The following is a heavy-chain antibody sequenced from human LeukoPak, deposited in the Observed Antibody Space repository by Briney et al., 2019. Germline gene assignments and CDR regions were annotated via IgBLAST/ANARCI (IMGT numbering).Heavy chain of an antibody. CDR3: ARAGNYYGRHTNWFDP. J-gene: IGHJ5*02. D-gene: IGHD3-10*01. Sequence: SGGSPRLSCAASGFTFSSYAMSWVRQAPGKGLEWVSAISGSGGSTYYADSVKGRFTISRDNSKNTLYLQMNSLRAGDTAVYYCARAGNYYGRHTNWFDPWGQGTLVTVSS. CDR2: ISGSGGST. CDR1: GFTFSSYA. V-gene: IGHV3-23*01.